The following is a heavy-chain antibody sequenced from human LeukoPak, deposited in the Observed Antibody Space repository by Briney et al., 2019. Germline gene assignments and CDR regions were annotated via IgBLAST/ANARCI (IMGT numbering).Heavy chain of an antibody. CDR3: ARNLKDCSSTSCYHGSFDY. J-gene: IGHJ4*02. CDR1: GGSISSSSYY. CDR2: IYYSGST. D-gene: IGHD2-2*01. V-gene: IGHV4-39*01. Sequence: SETLSLTCTVSGGSISSSSYYWGWIRQPPGKGLEWIGSIYYSGSTYYNPSLKSRVPISVDTSKNQFSLKLSSVTAADTAVYYCARNLKDCSSTSCYHGSFDYWGQGTLVTVSS.